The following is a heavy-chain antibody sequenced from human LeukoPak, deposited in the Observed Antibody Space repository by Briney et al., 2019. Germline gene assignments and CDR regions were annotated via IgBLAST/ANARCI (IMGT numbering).Heavy chain of an antibody. Sequence: GKSLRLSCAASGFTFNNYGMHWVRQAPGKGLEWVAVISYDGRNIHYPDSVKGRFTISRDISTDTLWLQMDSLRTEDTAVYYCAKGPLRGAAAAIDYWGQGTLVTVSS. CDR1: GFTFNNYG. V-gene: IGHV3-30*18. CDR3: AKGPLRGAAAAIDY. D-gene: IGHD2-2*01. CDR2: ISYDGRNI. J-gene: IGHJ4*02.